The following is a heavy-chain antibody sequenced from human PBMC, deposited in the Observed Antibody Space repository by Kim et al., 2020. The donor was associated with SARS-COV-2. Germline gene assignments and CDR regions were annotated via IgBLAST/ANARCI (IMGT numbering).Heavy chain of an antibody. Sequence: GGSLRLSCAASGFTFSSYWMHWVRQAPEKGLVLVSRINSDGSSTSYADSVKGRFTISRDNAKNTLYLQMNSLRAEDTAVYFCARDRGGNYYGYDAFDIWGQGTMVTVSS. CDR2: INSDGSST. CDR3: ARDRGGNYYGYDAFDI. V-gene: IGHV3-74*01. D-gene: IGHD1-26*01. CDR1: GFTFSSYW. J-gene: IGHJ3*02.